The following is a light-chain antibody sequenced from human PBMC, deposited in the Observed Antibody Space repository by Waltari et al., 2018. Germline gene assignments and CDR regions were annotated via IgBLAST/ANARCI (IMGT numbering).Light chain of an antibody. CDR2: KVS. V-gene: IGKV2-30*01. Sequence: DVVMTQSPLSLPVTLGQPASISCRSSQSLVYSDGNIYCNWFQLRPGQSPRRLINKVSTRDSGVPDRFSGSGSGTDFTLKISRVEAEDVGIYYCMQGTHWPYTFGQGTKLEIK. CDR1: QSLVYSDGNIY. J-gene: IGKJ2*01. CDR3: MQGTHWPYT.